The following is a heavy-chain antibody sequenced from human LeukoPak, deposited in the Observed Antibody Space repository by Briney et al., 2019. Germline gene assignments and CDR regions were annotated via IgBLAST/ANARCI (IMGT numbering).Heavy chain of an antibody. Sequence: PGRSLRLSCAASGFTFSSYAMSWVRQAPGKGLGWVSAISGSGGSTYYADSVKGRFTISRDNSKNTLYLQMNSLRAEDTASYYCAKPIGSSWYCFDLWGRGTLVTVSS. J-gene: IGHJ2*01. CDR1: GFTFSSYA. D-gene: IGHD6-13*01. CDR3: AKPIGSSWYCFDL. CDR2: ISGSGGST. V-gene: IGHV3-23*01.